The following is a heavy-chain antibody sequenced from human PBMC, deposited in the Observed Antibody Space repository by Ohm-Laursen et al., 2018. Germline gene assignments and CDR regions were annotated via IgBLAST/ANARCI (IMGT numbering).Heavy chain of an antibody. CDR1: GGSISSSSYY. J-gene: IGHJ4*02. D-gene: IGHD1-26*01. V-gene: IGHV4-39*01. CDR2: IYYSGST. CDR3: ARQRVGAADY. Sequence: PSDTLSLTCSVSGGSISSSSYYWGWIRQPPGKGLEWIGIIYYSGSTYYNPSLQSRVTISGDTSKNQLSLKLSSVTAADTAVYYCARQRVGAADYWGQGTLVTVSS.